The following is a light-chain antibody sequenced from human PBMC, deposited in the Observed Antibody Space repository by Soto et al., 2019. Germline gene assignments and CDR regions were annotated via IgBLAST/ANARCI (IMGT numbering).Light chain of an antibody. V-gene: IGKV1-33*01. CDR1: QDISHY. CDR2: DAS. Sequence: DIQMTQSPSSLSASVGDRVTISCQASQDISHYLNWYQHKEGKAPKLLIYDASNLETGVPSRFSGSGSGTDFTLTISSLQPEDIATYYCQKYDSLPLTFGPGTKVDI. J-gene: IGKJ3*01. CDR3: QKYDSLPLT.